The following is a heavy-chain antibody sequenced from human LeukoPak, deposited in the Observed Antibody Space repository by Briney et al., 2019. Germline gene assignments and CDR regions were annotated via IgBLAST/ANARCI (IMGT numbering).Heavy chain of an antibody. Sequence: ASVKVSCKASGYTFTSYGISWVRQAPGQGLEWMGWISAYNGNTNYAQKLQGRVTMTTDTSTSTAYMELRSLRSDDTAVYYCASRPRPDCGGDCYAYYYYGMDVWGQGTTVTVSS. D-gene: IGHD2-21*02. CDR1: GYTFTSYG. CDR2: ISAYNGNT. CDR3: ASRPRPDCGGDCYAYYYYGMDV. J-gene: IGHJ6*02. V-gene: IGHV1-18*01.